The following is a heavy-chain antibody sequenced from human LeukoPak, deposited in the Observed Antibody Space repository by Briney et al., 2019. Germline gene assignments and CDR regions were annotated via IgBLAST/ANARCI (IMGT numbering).Heavy chain of an antibody. J-gene: IGHJ1*01. V-gene: IGHV3-30*04. D-gene: IGHD4-23*01. Sequence: TGGSLRLSCAASGFTFSSYAMSWVRQAPGKGLEWVAILSYDGNNKYYADSVKGRFTISRDNSKNALYLQMNSLRSEDTAVYYCASTHYGGNFAFQHSGQGTLVTVSS. CDR2: LSYDGNNK. CDR3: ASTHYGGNFAFQH. CDR1: GFTFSSYA.